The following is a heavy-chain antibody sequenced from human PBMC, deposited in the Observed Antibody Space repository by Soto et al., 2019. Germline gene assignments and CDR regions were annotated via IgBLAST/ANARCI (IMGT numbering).Heavy chain of an antibody. CDR1: GYTFTSYY. CDR2: INPSGGST. J-gene: IGHJ3*02. D-gene: IGHD3-22*01. V-gene: IGHV1-46*01. Sequence: QVQLVQSGAEVKKPGASVKVSCKASGYTFTSYYMHWVRQAPGQGLEWMGIINPSGGSTSYAQKFQGRVTMTRDTSTSTVYMELSSLRSEDTAVYYCAKLPWGFNYYDRSDYRATDNDAFDIWGQGTMVTVSS. CDR3: AKLPWGFNYYDRSDYRATDNDAFDI.